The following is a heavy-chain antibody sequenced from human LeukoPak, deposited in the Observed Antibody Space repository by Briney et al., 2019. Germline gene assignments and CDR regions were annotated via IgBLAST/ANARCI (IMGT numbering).Heavy chain of an antibody. CDR3: ARNYYDYSGAYSFVAY. J-gene: IGHJ4*02. CDR2: ISSNGGTT. CDR1: GCTFSSYS. D-gene: IGHD3-22*01. V-gene: IGHV3-64*01. Sequence: GGSLRLSCAASGCTFSSYSMHWVRQAPGKGLEYVSVISSNGGTTYYANSVKGRFTISRDNSKNTLYLQLGSLRAEDMAVYYCARNYYDYSGAYSFVAYWGQGTLVTVSS.